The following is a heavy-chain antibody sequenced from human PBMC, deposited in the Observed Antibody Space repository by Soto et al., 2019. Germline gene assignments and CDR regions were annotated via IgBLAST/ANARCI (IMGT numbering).Heavy chain of an antibody. D-gene: IGHD2-2*01. CDR3: AKASRGLGLVPAALN. J-gene: IGHJ4*03. CDR1: GHTFQNYA. V-gene: IGHV3-23*01. CDR2: ISGSGGST. Sequence: GGSLRLSCVASGHTFQNYAMTWVRQAPGKGLEWVSGISGSGGSTYYADSVRGRFTISRDDSKNTLYLQMSSLRAEDTAVYYCAKASRGLGLVPAALNWGHGTLVNVS.